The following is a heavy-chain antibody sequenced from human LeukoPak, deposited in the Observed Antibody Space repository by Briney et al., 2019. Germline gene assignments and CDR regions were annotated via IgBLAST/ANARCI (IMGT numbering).Heavy chain of an antibody. CDR2: ISSSSGTI. V-gene: IGHV3-48*01. CDR1: GFTFSSYS. CDR3: AKTRPGGYCGSTSCPGAY. Sequence: GGSLRLSCATSGFTFSSYSMNWVRQAPGKGLEWVSYISSSSGTIYYADSVKGRFTISRDNAKNSLSLQMNSLRAEDTAVYYCAKTRPGGYCGSTSCPGAYWGQGTLVTVSS. J-gene: IGHJ4*02. D-gene: IGHD2-2*01.